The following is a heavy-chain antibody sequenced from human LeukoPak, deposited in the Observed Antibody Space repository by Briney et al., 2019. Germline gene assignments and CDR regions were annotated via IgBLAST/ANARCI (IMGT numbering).Heavy chain of an antibody. CDR3: ARDSDYYDSSGYYQRGEYFQH. CDR2: IIPIFGTA. Sequence: EASAKVSCKASGGTFSSYAISWVRQAPGQGLEWMGGIIPIFGTANYAQKFQGRVTITTDESTSTAYMELSSLRSEDTAVYYCARDSDYYDSSGYYQRGEYFQHWGQGTLVTVSS. V-gene: IGHV1-69*05. J-gene: IGHJ1*01. D-gene: IGHD3-22*01. CDR1: GGTFSSYA.